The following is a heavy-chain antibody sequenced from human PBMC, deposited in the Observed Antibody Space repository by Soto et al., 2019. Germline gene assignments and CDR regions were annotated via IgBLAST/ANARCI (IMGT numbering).Heavy chain of an antibody. Sequence: ASVKVSCKASGYTFTSYAMHWVRQAPGQRLEWMGWINAGNGNTKYSQKFQGRVTITRDTSASTAYMELSSLRSEDTAVYYCAGSLSRAGYSSGWYVDGYWGQGTLVTVSS. V-gene: IGHV1-3*01. CDR3: AGSLSRAGYSSGWYVDGY. CDR2: INAGNGNT. D-gene: IGHD6-19*01. CDR1: GYTFTSYA. J-gene: IGHJ4*02.